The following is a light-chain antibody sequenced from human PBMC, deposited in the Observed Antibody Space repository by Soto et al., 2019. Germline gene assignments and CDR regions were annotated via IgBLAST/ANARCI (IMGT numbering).Light chain of an antibody. CDR1: SSDVGSHNL. CDR3: CSYGGSRAV. V-gene: IGLV2-23*02. CDR2: EVT. Sequence: QSALTQPASVSGSPGQSITISCTGTSSDVGSHNLVSWYQQHPGQAPKLMIYEVTTRPFGVSTRFSASKSGNTASLTISGLQAEDEADYYCCSYGGSRAVFGGGTQLTVL. J-gene: IGLJ7*01.